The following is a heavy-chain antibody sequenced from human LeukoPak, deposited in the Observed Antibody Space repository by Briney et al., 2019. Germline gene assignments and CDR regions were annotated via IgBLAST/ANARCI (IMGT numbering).Heavy chain of an antibody. CDR2: MNPNSGNT. CDR1: GYTFTSYD. Sequence: ASVTVSCKASGYTFTSYDINWVRQATGQGLEWMGWMNPNSGNTGHAQKFQGRVTMTRNTSISTAYMELSSLRSEDTAVYYCARGLVESSGWYDYYYYGMDVWGQGTTVTVSS. V-gene: IGHV1-8*01. CDR3: ARGLVESSGWYDYYYYGMDV. J-gene: IGHJ6*02. D-gene: IGHD6-19*01.